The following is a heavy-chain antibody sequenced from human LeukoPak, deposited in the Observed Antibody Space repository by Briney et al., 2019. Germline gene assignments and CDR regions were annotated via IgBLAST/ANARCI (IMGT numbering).Heavy chain of an antibody. CDR3: ARDRKSGLGELLVYFDY. J-gene: IGHJ4*02. CDR1: GFTFSSYW. Sequence: GGSLRLSCAASGFTFSSYWMSWVRQAPGKGLEWVANIKQDGSEKYYVDSVKGRFTISRDNAKNSLYLQMNSLRAEDTAVYYCARDRKSGLGELLVYFDYWGQGTLVTVSS. V-gene: IGHV3-7*01. D-gene: IGHD3-10*01. CDR2: IKQDGSEK.